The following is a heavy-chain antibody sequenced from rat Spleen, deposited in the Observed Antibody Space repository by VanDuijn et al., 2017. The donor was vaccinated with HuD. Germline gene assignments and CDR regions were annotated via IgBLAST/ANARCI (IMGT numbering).Heavy chain of an antibody. Sequence: EVQLVESGGGLVQPGRSLKLSCAASGFTFSDYAMAWVRQAPKKGLEWVATISTSGGSTYYRDSVKGRFTISRDNAKSTLYLQMNSLRSEDTATYYCTRDTFLTTVVTGVMDAWGQGASVTVSS. V-gene: IGHV5S23*01. CDR3: TRDTFLTTVVTGVMDA. CDR2: ISTSGGST. D-gene: IGHD1-1*01. CDR1: GFTFSDYA. J-gene: IGHJ4*01.